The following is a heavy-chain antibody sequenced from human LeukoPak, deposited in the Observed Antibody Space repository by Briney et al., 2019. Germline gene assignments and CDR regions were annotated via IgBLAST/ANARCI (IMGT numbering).Heavy chain of an antibody. D-gene: IGHD1-26*01. CDR3: AKGYYSGSYYRFDY. V-gene: IGHV4-34*01. J-gene: IGHJ4*02. Sequence: SETLSLTCAVYGGSFSGYYWSWIRQPPGKGLEWIGEINHSGSTNYNPSLKSRVTISVDTSKNQFSLKLSSVTAADTAVYYCAKGYYSGSYYRFDYWGQGTLVTVSS. CDR2: INHSGST. CDR1: GGSFSGYY.